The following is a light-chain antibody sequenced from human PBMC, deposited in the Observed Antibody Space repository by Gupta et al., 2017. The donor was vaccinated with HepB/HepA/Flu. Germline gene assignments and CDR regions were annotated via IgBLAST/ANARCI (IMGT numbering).Light chain of an antibody. Sequence: IQVTQSPSSLSASVGDSVTITCRASQGVGKSLAWYQQRPGKAPKSLIYATSSLQSGVPSRFSGSGSGTDFTLTISSLQAEDLVTYYCQQYKSHPLTFGGGTKVEIK. CDR3: QQYKSHPLT. V-gene: IGKV1-16*01. CDR1: QGVGKS. CDR2: ATS. J-gene: IGKJ4*01.